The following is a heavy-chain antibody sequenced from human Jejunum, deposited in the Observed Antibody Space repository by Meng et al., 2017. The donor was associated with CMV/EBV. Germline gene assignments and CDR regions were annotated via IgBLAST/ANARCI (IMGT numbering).Heavy chain of an antibody. CDR1: GFSLTTNGVG. CDR3: AYRRGGGSGWNWFGP. CDR2: IYWDDDI. V-gene: IGHV2-5*02. J-gene: IGHJ5*02. D-gene: IGHD6-19*01. Sequence: QIPLQESGPPPVKPTQPLTLTCSFSGFSLTTNGVGVGWIRRPPGKALEWLALIYWDDDIHYSPSLKNRLTIIKDTSKNRVVLIMTDMDPVDTATYYCAYRRGGGSGWNWFGPWGQGTLVTVSS.